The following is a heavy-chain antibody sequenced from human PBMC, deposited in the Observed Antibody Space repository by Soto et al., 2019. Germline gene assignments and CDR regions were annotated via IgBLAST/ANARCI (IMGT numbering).Heavy chain of an antibody. J-gene: IGHJ4*02. CDR1: GYSFTSYR. V-gene: IGHV5-51*01. D-gene: IGHD4-17*01. Sequence: RGESLKISCKGSGYSFTSYRIGWVRQMPGKGLEWMGIIYPGDSDTRYSPSFQGQVTISADKSISTAYLQWSSLKASDTAMYYCARHRTVTRDGYFDYWGQGTLVTVSS. CDR3: ARHRTVTRDGYFDY. CDR2: IYPGDSDT.